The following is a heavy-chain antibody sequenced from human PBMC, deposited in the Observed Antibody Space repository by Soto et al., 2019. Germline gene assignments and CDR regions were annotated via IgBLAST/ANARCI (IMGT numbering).Heavy chain of an antibody. V-gene: IGHV1-3*01. Sequence: GASVKVSCKASGYTFTSYAMHWVRQAPGQRLEWMGWINAGNGNTKYSQKFQGRDTITRDTSASTAYMELSSLRSEDTAVYYCARVRDHGYCTNGVCSYYYYGMDVWGQGTTVTVSS. D-gene: IGHD2-8*01. J-gene: IGHJ6*02. CDR2: INAGNGNT. CDR1: GYTFTSYA. CDR3: ARVRDHGYCTNGVCSYYYYGMDV.